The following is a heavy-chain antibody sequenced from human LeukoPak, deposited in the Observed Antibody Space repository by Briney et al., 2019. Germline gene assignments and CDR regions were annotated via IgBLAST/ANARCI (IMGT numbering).Heavy chain of an antibody. Sequence: PSEALSLTCAVYGGSFSGYYWSWIRQPPGKGLEWIGEINHSGSTNYNPSLESRVTISVDTSKNQFSLKLSSVTAADTAVYYCARAGRDYGGYGAGDYWGQGTLVTVSS. J-gene: IGHJ4*02. CDR1: GGSFSGYY. V-gene: IGHV4-34*01. CDR3: ARAGRDYGGYGAGDY. CDR2: INHSGST. D-gene: IGHD4-17*01.